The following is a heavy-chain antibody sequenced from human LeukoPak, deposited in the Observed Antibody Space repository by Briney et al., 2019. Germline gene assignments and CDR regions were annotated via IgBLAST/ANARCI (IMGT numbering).Heavy chain of an antibody. V-gene: IGHV3-23*01. CDR3: AKDRRSSSSSRYFDY. CDR2: ISGSGGST. CDR1: GLTFSSYA. J-gene: IGHJ4*02. Sequence: GSLRLSCAASGLTFSSYAMSWARQAPGKGLEWVSGISGSGGSTYYADSVKGRFTISRDNSKNTLYLQMNSLRAEDTAVYYCAKDRRSSSSSRYFDYWGQGTLVTVSS. D-gene: IGHD6-6*01.